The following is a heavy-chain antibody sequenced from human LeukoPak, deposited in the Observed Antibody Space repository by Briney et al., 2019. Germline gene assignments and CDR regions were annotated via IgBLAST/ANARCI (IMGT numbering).Heavy chain of an antibody. V-gene: IGHV3-23*01. D-gene: IGHD1-26*01. CDR3: ANPFAYSGNYYQADY. CDR2: ISSSGDGT. CDR1: GFTFSSYW. J-gene: IGHJ4*02. Sequence: GGSLRLSCAASGFTFSSYWMNWVRQAPGKGLEWVSPISSSGDGTYYVDSVKGRFTISRDNSKNTLYLQLNSLRAEDTAVYYCANPFAYSGNYYQADYWGQGTLVTVSS.